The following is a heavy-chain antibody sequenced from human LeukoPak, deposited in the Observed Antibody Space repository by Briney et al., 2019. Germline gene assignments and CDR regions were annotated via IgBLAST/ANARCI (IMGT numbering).Heavy chain of an antibody. Sequence: PSETLSLTCTVSGGSISSSSYYWGWIRQPPGKGLEWIGSIYYSGSTYYNPSLKSRVTISVDTSKNQFSLKLSSVTAADTAVYYCARVTNQFTYCSGGTCYPDAFDIWGRGIRVTVSS. CDR3: ARVTNQFTYCSGGTCYPDAFDI. J-gene: IGHJ3*02. D-gene: IGHD2-15*01. V-gene: IGHV4-39*07. CDR2: IYYSGST. CDR1: GGSISSSSYY.